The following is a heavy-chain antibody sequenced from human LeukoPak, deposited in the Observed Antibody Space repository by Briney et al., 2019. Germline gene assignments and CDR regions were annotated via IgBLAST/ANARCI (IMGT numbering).Heavy chain of an antibody. CDR2: IYPGDSDT. D-gene: IGHD3-3*01. CDR3: ARQSAAYYDFWSGFDY. Sequence: GESLKISCKGSGYSFTSYWIGWVRQMPGKGLEWMGIIYPGDSDTRYSPSFQGQVTISADKSISTAYLQWSSLKASDTAMYYCARQSAAYYDFWSGFDYWGQGTLVTVSS. J-gene: IGHJ4*02. V-gene: IGHV5-51*01. CDR1: GYSFTSYW.